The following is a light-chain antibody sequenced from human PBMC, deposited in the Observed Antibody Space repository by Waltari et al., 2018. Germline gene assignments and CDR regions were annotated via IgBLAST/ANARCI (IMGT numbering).Light chain of an antibody. J-gene: IGLJ2*01. V-gene: IGLV1-47*01. CDR1: SSNTGNYL. CDR3: AAWDDSLGGSVA. Sequence: QSVLTQPPSASGTPGQRATISCSGSSSNTGNYLVYWYQHLPGTAPRLLFYRDNQRASVVPDRFSVSKSGTSASLAISGLRSGDEADYYCAAWDDSLGGSVAFGGGTKLTVL. CDR2: RDN.